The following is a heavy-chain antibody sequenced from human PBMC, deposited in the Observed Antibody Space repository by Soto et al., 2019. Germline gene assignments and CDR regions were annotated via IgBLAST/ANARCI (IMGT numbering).Heavy chain of an antibody. D-gene: IGHD3-10*01. Sequence: GGSLRLSCAASGFTFSSYAMSWVRQAPGKGLEWVSAISGSGGSTYYADSVKGRFTISRDNSKNTLYLQMNSLRAEDTAVYYCAKGGDYYGSGNPYYYMDVWGKGTTVTVSS. V-gene: IGHV3-23*01. CDR1: GFTFSSYA. CDR3: AKGGDYYGSGNPYYYMDV. J-gene: IGHJ6*03. CDR2: ISGSGGST.